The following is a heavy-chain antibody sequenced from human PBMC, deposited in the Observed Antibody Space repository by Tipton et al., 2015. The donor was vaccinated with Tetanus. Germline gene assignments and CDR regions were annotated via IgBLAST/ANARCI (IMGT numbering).Heavy chain of an antibody. Sequence: TLSLTCSVSGGSISSYFWSWIRQSPGQGLEWIGLIYYSGSTSYNPSLKSRVIISVDTSKNQLSLKLTSVTAADTAVYYCATMTPVDWYFDLWGRGTLVTVSS. V-gene: IGHV4-59*01. CDR3: ATMTPVDWYFDL. J-gene: IGHJ2*01. CDR2: IYYSGST. D-gene: IGHD4-23*01. CDR1: GGSISSYF.